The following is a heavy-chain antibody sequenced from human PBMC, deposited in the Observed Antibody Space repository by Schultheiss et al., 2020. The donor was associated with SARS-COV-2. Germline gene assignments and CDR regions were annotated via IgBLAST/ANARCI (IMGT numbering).Heavy chain of an antibody. CDR3: ARENAIASSNWFDP. CDR1: GGSISSGGYY. V-gene: IGHV4-31*03. CDR2: IYYSGST. D-gene: IGHD2-21*01. Sequence: SETLSLTCTVSGGSISSGGYYWSWIRQHPGKGLEWIGYIYYSGSTYYNPSLKSRVTISVDTSKNQFSLKLSSVTAADTAVYYCARENAIASSNWFDPWGQGTLVTVSS. J-gene: IGHJ5*02.